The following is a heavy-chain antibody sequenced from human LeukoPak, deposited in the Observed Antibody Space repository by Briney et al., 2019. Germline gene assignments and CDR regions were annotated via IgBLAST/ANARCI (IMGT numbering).Heavy chain of an antibody. CDR1: GGSININTYY. J-gene: IGHJ4*02. CDR3: ARPHPGYSSGWYRLPSPHPLDY. D-gene: IGHD6-19*01. CDR2: INHSGST. V-gene: IGHV4-39*07. Sequence: PSETLSLTCTVSGGSININTYYWGWIRQPPGKGLEWIGEINHSGSTNYNPSLKSRVTISVDTSKNQFSLKLSSATAADTAVYYCARPHPGYSSGWYRLPSPHPLDYWGQGTLVTVSS.